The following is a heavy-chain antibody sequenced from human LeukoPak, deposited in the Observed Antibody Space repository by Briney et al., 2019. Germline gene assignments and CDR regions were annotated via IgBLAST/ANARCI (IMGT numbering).Heavy chain of an antibody. J-gene: IGHJ4*02. D-gene: IGHD6-13*01. Sequence: SVKGRFTISRDNSKNTLYLQMNSLRAEDTAIYYCAKDQSSSWAFDYWGQGTLVTVSS. CDR3: AKDQSSSWAFDY. V-gene: IGHV3-30*02.